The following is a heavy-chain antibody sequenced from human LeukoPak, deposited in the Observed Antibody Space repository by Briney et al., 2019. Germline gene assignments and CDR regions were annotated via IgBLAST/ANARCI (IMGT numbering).Heavy chain of an antibody. V-gene: IGHV3-48*04. CDR1: GFTLSSYS. CDR2: ISSSGSTI. J-gene: IGHJ6*03. CDR3: ARGPGSGYSGYDYHMDV. D-gene: IGHD5-12*01. Sequence: GGSLRLSCAASGFTLSSYSMNWVRQAPGKGLEWVSYISSSGSTIYYADSVKGRFTISRDNAKNSLYLQMNSLRAEDTAVYYCARGPGSGYSGYDYHMDVWGKGTTVTVSS.